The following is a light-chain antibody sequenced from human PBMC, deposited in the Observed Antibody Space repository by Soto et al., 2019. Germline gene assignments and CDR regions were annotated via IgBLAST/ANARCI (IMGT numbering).Light chain of an antibody. CDR3: QQYDNLPP. CDR2: DAS. V-gene: IGKV1-33*01. J-gene: IGKJ5*01. CDR1: QDISNY. Sequence: DIQMTQSPSSLSASVGDRVTITCQASQDISNYLNWYQQKPGKAPKLLIYDASNLETEVPSRFSGSGSGTDFTFTSSSLQPEDIATYCWQQYDNLPPFGQGTRLEIK.